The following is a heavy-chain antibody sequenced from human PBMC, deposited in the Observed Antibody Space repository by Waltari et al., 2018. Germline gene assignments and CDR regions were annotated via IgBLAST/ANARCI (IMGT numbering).Heavy chain of an antibody. Sequence: QVQLQQWGAGLLKPSETLSVTCEVFDDSFSTSYWVWIRQSPGKGLEWIGEINRSGSTNYNPSLKGRVTISLDMSKKQVSLRVTSVTAADTAVYYCAREYSSFEPIFDYWGRGTLVTVSS. J-gene: IGHJ4*02. D-gene: IGHD5-12*01. CDR3: AREYSSFEPIFDY. CDR2: INRSGST. V-gene: IGHV4-34*02. CDR1: DDSFSTSY.